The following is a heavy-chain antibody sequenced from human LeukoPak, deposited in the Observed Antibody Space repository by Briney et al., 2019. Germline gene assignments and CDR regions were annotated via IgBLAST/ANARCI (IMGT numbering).Heavy chain of an antibody. Sequence: GGSLRLSCAASGFTFSSYSMNWVRQAPGKGLEWVSSISSSSSYIYYADSVKGRFTISRDNAKNPLYLQMNSLRAEDTAVYYCARDPRSGWYMDVWGQGTTVTVSS. CDR2: ISSSSSYI. CDR3: ARDPRSGWYMDV. D-gene: IGHD6-19*01. V-gene: IGHV3-21*01. CDR1: GFTFSSYS. J-gene: IGHJ6*03.